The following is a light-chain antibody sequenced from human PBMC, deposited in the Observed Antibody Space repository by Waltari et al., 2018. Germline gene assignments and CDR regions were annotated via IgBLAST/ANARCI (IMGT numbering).Light chain of an antibody. J-gene: IGLJ2*01. CDR3: SSYTSSSTLV. CDR1: SSDDGGYNY. CDR2: DVS. Sequence: QSALTQPASASGSPGQSITISCTGTSSDDGGYNYVSWYQQHTGKAPKLMIYDVSKRPSGVSKRFSGYKSGNTASRTISGLQAEDDADYYCSSYTSSSTLVFGGGTKLTVL. V-gene: IGLV2-14*01.